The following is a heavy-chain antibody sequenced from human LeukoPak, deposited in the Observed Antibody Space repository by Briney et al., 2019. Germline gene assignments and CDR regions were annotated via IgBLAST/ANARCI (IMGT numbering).Heavy chain of an antibody. V-gene: IGHV3-30*18. Sequence: GGSLRLSCAASGFTFSSYGMHWVRQAPGMGLEWVAVISYDGSNKFYADSVKGRFTISRDNSKNTLYLQMNSLRAEDTAVYCCAKDPGCSSTSCAARGMDVWGQGTTVTVSS. CDR2: ISYDGSNK. CDR1: GFTFSSYG. D-gene: IGHD2-2*01. J-gene: IGHJ6*02. CDR3: AKDPGCSSTSCAARGMDV.